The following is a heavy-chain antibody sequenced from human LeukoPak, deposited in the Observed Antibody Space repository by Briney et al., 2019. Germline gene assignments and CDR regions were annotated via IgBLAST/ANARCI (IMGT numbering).Heavy chain of an antibody. V-gene: IGHV3-72*01. J-gene: IGHJ4*02. CDR1: GFTLSDHN. D-gene: IGHD2-15*01. Sequence: PGGSLRLSCAVSGFTLSDHNMDWVRQAPGKGLEWVGRTTNKAHSYTTDYAASVKGRFTISRDDSHNSLYLQMNSLQTEDTAVYYCARAPSGLDYWGQGILVTVSS. CDR2: TTNKAHSYTT. CDR3: ARAPSGLDY.